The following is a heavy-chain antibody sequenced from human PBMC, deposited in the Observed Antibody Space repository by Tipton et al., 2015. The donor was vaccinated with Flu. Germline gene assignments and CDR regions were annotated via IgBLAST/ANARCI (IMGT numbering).Heavy chain of an antibody. CDR2: INQDGSVK. D-gene: IGHD1-26*01. CDR1: GFTFSTYW. Sequence: SLRLSCAASGFTFSTYWMTWIRQAPGKGLEWVAVINQDGSVKYYLDSVKGRFTISRDNAKNSVFLQMDSLGVDDTATYYCTRKLVEYWGQGTQVIVSS. V-gene: IGHV3-7*03. CDR3: TRKLVEY. J-gene: IGHJ4*02.